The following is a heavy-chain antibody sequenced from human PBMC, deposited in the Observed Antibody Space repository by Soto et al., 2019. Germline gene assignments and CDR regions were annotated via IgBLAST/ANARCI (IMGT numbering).Heavy chain of an antibody. CDR3: AHAYGGRSLY. CDR1: GFSLTTDRVG. J-gene: IGHJ4*02. D-gene: IGHD1-26*01. V-gene: IGHV2-5*02. CDR2: IYWDDSK. Sequence: QITLKESGPTLVKPTQTLTLTCTFSGFSLTTDRVGVGWIRHPPGEALEWLAVIYWDDSKTYRPSLESRLTITKDTSKNQVDLTMTNMASLDTATYYCAHAYGGRSLYWGQGTLVTVSS.